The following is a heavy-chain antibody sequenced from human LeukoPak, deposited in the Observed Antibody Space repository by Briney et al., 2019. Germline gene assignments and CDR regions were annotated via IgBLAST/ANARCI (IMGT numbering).Heavy chain of an antibody. CDR3: ARNPPIVVVPAAIDY. Sequence: GASVKVSCKASGYTFTSYGISWVRQAPGQGLEWMGWISAYNGNTNYAQKLQGRVTMTTDTSTSTAYMELRSLRSDDTAVYYCARNPPIVVVPAAIDYWGQGTLVTVSS. V-gene: IGHV1-18*01. CDR1: GYTFTSYG. J-gene: IGHJ4*02. CDR2: ISAYNGNT. D-gene: IGHD2-2*01.